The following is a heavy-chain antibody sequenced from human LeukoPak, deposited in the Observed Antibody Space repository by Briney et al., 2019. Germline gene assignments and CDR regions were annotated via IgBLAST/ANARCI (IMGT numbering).Heavy chain of an antibody. J-gene: IGHJ5*02. CDR3: ARQMRYCSSTSCYGNWFDP. D-gene: IGHD2-2*01. Sequence: ASVKVSCKASGYTFTGYYMHWVRQAPGQGPEWMGWINPNSGGTNYEQKFQGWVTMTRDTSISTAYMELSRLRSDDTAVYYCARQMRYCSSTSCYGNWFDPWGQGTLVTVSS. V-gene: IGHV1-2*04. CDR1: GYTFTGYY. CDR2: INPNSGGT.